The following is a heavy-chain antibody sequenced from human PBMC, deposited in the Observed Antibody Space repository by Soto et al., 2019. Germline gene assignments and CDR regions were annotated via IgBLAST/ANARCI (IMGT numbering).Heavy chain of an antibody. CDR1: GYTFTSYD. Sequence: QVQLVQSGAEVKKPGASVKVPCKASGYTFTSYDINWVRQATGQGLEWMGWMNPNSGNTGYAQKFQGRVTMTRNTSISTAYVELSSLRSEDTAVYYCARVSEYGDHFAYWGQGTLVTVSS. CDR3: ARVSEYGDHFAY. J-gene: IGHJ4*02. CDR2: MNPNSGNT. V-gene: IGHV1-8*01. D-gene: IGHD4-17*01.